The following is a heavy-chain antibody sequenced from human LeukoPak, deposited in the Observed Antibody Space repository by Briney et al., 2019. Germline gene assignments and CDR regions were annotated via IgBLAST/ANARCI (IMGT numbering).Heavy chain of an antibody. J-gene: IGHJ3*02. Sequence: PSETLSLTCTVSGGSISSYYWSWIRQPPGKGLEWIGYIYTSGSTNYNPSLKSRVTISVDTSKNQFPLKLSSVTAADTAVYYCARHRIADGGPAFDIWGQGTMVTVSS. CDR2: IYTSGST. V-gene: IGHV4-4*09. CDR3: ARHRIADGGPAFDI. D-gene: IGHD5-24*01. CDR1: GGSISSYY.